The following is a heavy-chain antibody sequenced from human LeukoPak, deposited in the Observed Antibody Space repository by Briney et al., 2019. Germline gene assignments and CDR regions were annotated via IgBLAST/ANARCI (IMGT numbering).Heavy chain of an antibody. V-gene: IGHV3-66*01. CDR2: IYSGGST. J-gene: IGHJ4*02. CDR3: ARDRLHYDSLTGYPAD. CDR1: GFTFSSYE. D-gene: IGHD3-9*01. Sequence: GGSLRLSCAASGFTFSSYEMNWVRQAPGKGLEWVSLIYSGGSTHYADSVKGRFTISRDNSKNTPYLQMNSLRAEDTAVYYCARDRLHYDSLTGYPADWGQGTLVTVSS.